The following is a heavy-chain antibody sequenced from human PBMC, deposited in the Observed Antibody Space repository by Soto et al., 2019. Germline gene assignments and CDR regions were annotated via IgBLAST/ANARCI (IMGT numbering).Heavy chain of an antibody. D-gene: IGHD2-2*01. V-gene: IGHV3-53*01. J-gene: IGHJ6*02. CDR2: IYSGGST. CDR1: GFTVSSNY. CDR3: ARVPAAPRPYYYYGMDV. Sequence: EVQLVESGGGLIQPGGSMRLSCAASGFTVSSNYMSWVRQAPGKGLEWVSVIYSGGSTYYADSVKGRFTISRDNSKNTLYLQMNSLRAEDTAVYYCARVPAAPRPYYYYGMDVWGQGTTVTVSS.